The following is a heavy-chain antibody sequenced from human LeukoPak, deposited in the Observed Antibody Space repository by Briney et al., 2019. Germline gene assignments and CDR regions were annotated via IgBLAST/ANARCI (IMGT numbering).Heavy chain of an antibody. Sequence: SETLSLTCTVSGASLSSTSHYWGWIRQPPGKGLEWIGSMYYSGSTYYNPSLESRVTISLDTSKNQFSLWLSSVTAADTAVYYCARDPLRNWYFDLWGRGTLVTVSS. V-gene: IGHV4-39*07. J-gene: IGHJ2*01. CDR3: ARDPLRNWYFDL. CDR2: MYYSGST. CDR1: GASLSSTSHY. D-gene: IGHD4-17*01.